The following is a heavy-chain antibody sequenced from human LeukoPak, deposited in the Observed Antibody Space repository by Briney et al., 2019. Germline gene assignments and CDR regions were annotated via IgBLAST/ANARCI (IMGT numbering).Heavy chain of an antibody. CDR3: AKVYPLGVWLVYFDY. CDR2: ISGSGGSK. Sequence: QPGESLQISCAAPGFTFSSYGMSWVRQAPGKGLEWVSAISGSGGSKYYADSVKGRFTISRDNSKNTLYLQMNSLRAEDTAVYYCAKVYPLGVWLVYFDYWGQGTLVTVSS. J-gene: IGHJ4*02. D-gene: IGHD6-19*01. V-gene: IGHV3-23*01. CDR1: GFTFSSYG.